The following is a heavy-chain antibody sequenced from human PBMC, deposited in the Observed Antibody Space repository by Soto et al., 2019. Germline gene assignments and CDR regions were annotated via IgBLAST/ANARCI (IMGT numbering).Heavy chain of an antibody. J-gene: IGHJ4*02. CDR2: INPGGGYG. CDR1: GYIFTHYY. CDR3: GREYFDSRGTPPGD. D-gene: IGHD3-22*01. Sequence: ASVKVSCKASGYIFTHYYIHWVRLAPGQGLEWVGVINPGGGYGTYAQKFQGRVTMTRDASTNTVFMELSSLKSEDTAIYYCGREYFDSRGTPPGDSGQGTLVTVSS. V-gene: IGHV1-46*01.